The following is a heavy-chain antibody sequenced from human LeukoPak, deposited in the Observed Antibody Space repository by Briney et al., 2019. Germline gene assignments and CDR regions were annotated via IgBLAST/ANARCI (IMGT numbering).Heavy chain of an antibody. CDR2: IKQDGSEK. D-gene: IGHD3-22*01. CDR3: ARDPAIQTWLSAYYFDY. V-gene: IGHV3-7*01. J-gene: IGHJ4*02. Sequence: GGSLRLSCAASGFTFSSSWMSWVRQAPGKGLEWVANIKQDGSEKYYVDSVKGRFTISRDNAKNSLYLQMNSLRAEDTAVYYCARDPAIQTWLSAYYFDYWGQGTQVTVSS. CDR1: GFTFSSSW.